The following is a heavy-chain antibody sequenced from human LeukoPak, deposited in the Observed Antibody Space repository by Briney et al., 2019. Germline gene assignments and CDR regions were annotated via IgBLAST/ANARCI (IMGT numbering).Heavy chain of an antibody. J-gene: IGHJ4*02. CDR2: SRDRANSYTT. Sequence: GGSLRLSCAASGFIFSAHYMDWVRQAPGKGLGWVGRSRDRANSYTTEYATSVEGRFTISRDDSKNSLYLQMNGLKTEDTAVYYCANFFGNNYGFWGQGTLVTVSS. CDR3: ANFFGNNYGF. V-gene: IGHV3-72*01. CDR1: GFIFSAHY. D-gene: IGHD5-24*01.